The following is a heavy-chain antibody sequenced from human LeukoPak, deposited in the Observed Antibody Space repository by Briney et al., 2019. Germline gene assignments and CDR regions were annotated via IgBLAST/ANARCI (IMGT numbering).Heavy chain of an antibody. Sequence: PGRSLRLSCAASGFTFSSYGMHWVRQAPGKGLDWVAVIWYDGSNKYYADSVTGRFTISRDNSKNTLYLQMNSLRAEDTAVYYCAKDPPTASYYMDVWGKGTTVTVSS. J-gene: IGHJ6*03. V-gene: IGHV3-33*06. CDR1: GFTFSSYG. D-gene: IGHD4-17*01. CDR3: AKDPPTASYYMDV. CDR2: IWYDGSNK.